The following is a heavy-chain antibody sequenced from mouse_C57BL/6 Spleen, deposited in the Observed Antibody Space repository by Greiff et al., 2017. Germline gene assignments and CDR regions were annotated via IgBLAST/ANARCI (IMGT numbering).Heavy chain of an antibody. D-gene: IGHD3-3*01. CDR2: IGSGGSYT. CDR1: GFTFRSYG. Sequence: EVQRVESGGDLVKPGGSLKFSCAASGFTFRSYGMSWVRQTPDKRLEWVATIGSGGSYTYYPDIVKGRFTISRDNATNTLYLQMSSLKSEDTAMYSCARHGGTSFDYWGQGTTLTFSS. J-gene: IGHJ2*01. V-gene: IGHV5-6*01. CDR3: ARHGGTSFDY.